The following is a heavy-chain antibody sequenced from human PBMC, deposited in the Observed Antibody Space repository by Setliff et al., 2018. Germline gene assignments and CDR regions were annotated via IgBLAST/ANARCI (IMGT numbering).Heavy chain of an antibody. D-gene: IGHD6-6*01. CDR1: GGPFSGYY. J-gene: IGHJ5*02. CDR3: AKEGAGYSSSSDRFDP. V-gene: IGHV3-23*01. Sequence: ETLSLTCAVYGGPFSGYYWSWVRQAPGKGLEWVSAISRSGGSTYYADSVKGRFTISRDNSKNTLYLQMNSLRAEDTAVYYCAKEGAGYSSSSDRFDPWGQGTLVTVSS. CDR2: ISRSGGST.